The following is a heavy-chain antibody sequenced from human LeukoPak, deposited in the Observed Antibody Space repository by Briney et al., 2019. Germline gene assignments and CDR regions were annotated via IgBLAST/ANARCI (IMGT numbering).Heavy chain of an antibody. J-gene: IGHJ4*02. D-gene: IGHD3-9*01. Sequence: PGGSLRLSCAASGFTFDDYGMSWVRQAPGKGLEWVANIKQDGSETYYVDSVKGRFTISRDNAKNSLYLQMNSLRAEDTAVYYCARDGYYYDILTGYNKIERGTFDYWGQGTLVTVSS. CDR1: GFTFDDYG. V-gene: IGHV3-7*01. CDR3: ARDGYYYDILTGYNKIERGTFDY. CDR2: IKQDGSET.